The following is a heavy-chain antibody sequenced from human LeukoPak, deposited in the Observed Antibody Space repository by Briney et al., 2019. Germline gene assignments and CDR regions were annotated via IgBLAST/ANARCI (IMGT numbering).Heavy chain of an antibody. D-gene: IGHD1-26*01. CDR2: IYSGGST. V-gene: IGHV3-66*01. CDR3: ARGRPVGASTVEDY. J-gene: IGHJ4*02. Sequence: SGGSLRLSCAATGFTVSSNYMSWVRQAPGKGLEWVSVIYSGGSTYYADSVKGRFTISRDNSKNTLYLQMNNLRAEDTAVYYCARGRPVGASTVEDYWGQGTLVTVSS. CDR1: GFTVSSNY.